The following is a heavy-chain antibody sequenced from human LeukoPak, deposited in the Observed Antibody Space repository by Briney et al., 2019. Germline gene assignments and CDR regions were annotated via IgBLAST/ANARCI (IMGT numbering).Heavy chain of an antibody. V-gene: IGHV1-69*05. CDR2: IIPIFGTA. CDR1: GYTFTGYY. J-gene: IGHJ4*02. CDR3: ARDFSYYYDSSGDY. D-gene: IGHD3-22*01. Sequence: GASVKVSCKASGYTFTGYYMHWVRQAPGQGLEWMGRIIPIFGTANYAQKFQGRVTITTDESTSTAYMELSSLRSEDTAVYYCARDFSYYYDSSGDYWGQGTLVTVSS.